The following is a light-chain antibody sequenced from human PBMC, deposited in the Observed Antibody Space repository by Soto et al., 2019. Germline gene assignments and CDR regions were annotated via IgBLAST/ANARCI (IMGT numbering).Light chain of an antibody. J-gene: IGKJ4*01. CDR2: DAS. CDR3: QQSYSTLSLT. Sequence: DIQMTQSPSTLSSSVGDRVTITCRATQTINTRLAWYQQKPGKAPKLLIYDASSLESGVPSRFSGSGSGTDFTLTISSLQPEDFATYYCQQSYSTLSLTFGGGTKVDIK. V-gene: IGKV1-39*01. CDR1: QTINTR.